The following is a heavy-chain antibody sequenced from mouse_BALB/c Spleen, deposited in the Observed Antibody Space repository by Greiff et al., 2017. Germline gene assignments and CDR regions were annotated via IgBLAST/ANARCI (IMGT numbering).Heavy chain of an antibody. J-gene: IGHJ4*01. D-gene: IGHD1-1*01. CDR2: ISSGSSTI. Sequence: EVQRVESGGGLVQPGGSRKLSCAASGFTFSSFGMHWVRQAPEKGLEWVAYISSGSSTIYYADTVKGRFTISRDNPKNTLFLQMTSLRSEDTAMYYCARSGTTGGFYYAMDYWGQGTSVTVSS. CDR1: GFTFSSFG. CDR3: ARSGTTGGFYYAMDY. V-gene: IGHV5-17*02.